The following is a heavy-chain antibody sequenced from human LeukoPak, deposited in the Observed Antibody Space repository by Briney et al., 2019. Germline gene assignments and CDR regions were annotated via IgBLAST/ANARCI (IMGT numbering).Heavy chain of an antibody. CDR1: GGSINSDYYY. Sequence: SETLSLTCTVSGGSINSDYYYWSWIRQHPGRGLEWIGYIYHSGTTYYNPPLESRVTISIDTSKNQFSLTLYSVTAADTAVYYCALGFHDVWELWGQGTLVTVSS. CDR3: ALGFHDVWEL. D-gene: IGHD1-26*01. J-gene: IGHJ1*01. V-gene: IGHV4-31*03. CDR2: IYHSGTT.